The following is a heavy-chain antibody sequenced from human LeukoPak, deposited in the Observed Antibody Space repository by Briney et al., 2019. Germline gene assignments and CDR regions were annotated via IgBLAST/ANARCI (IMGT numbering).Heavy chain of an antibody. D-gene: IGHD3-22*01. CDR2: IYYSGST. J-gene: IGHJ4*02. CDR1: GGSISSYY. CDR3: ARHVIEYYFDY. V-gene: IGHV4-59*08. Sequence: SETLSLTCTVSGGSISSYYWSWIRQPPGKGLEWIGYIYYSGSTNYNPSLKSRVSISVDTSKNQFSLKLSSVTAADTAVYYCARHVIEYYFDYWGQGTLVTVSS.